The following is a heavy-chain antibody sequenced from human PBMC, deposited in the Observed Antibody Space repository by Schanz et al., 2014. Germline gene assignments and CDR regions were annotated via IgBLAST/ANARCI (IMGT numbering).Heavy chain of an antibody. J-gene: IGHJ4*02. CDR3: ARDYYDSSGYYYCDY. V-gene: IGHV1-46*01. CDR1: GYTFSFTSYN. D-gene: IGHD3-22*01. CDR2: INSSGGGT. Sequence: QVQVEQSGPEVKKPGASVTVSCQASGYTFSFTSYNVHWVRQAPGQGLEWMGYINSSGGGTSYAQKFQGRLTITADKSTSTAYMELSSLRSEDTAMYYCARDYYDSSGYYYCDYWGRGTLVTVSS.